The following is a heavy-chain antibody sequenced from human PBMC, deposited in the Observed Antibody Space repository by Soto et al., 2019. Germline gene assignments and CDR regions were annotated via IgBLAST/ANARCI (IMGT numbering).Heavy chain of an antibody. CDR3: ARETNIVATMGYFDY. Sequence: GGSLRLSCAASGFTFSSYGMHWVRQAPGKGLEWVAVIWYDGSNKYYADSVKGRFTISRDNSKNTLYLQMNSLRAEDTAVYYCARETNIVATMGYFDYWGQGTLVTVSS. V-gene: IGHV3-33*01. CDR2: IWYDGSNK. CDR1: GFTFSSYG. J-gene: IGHJ4*02. D-gene: IGHD5-12*01.